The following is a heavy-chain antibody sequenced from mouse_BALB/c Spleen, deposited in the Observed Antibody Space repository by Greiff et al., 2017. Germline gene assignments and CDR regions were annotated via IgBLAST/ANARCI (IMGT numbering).Heavy chain of an antibody. CDR2: ISSGSSTI. D-gene: IGHD1-1*01. CDR1: GFTFSSFG. J-gene: IGHJ3*01. CDR3: ARKNYSWFAY. V-gene: IGHV5-17*02. Sequence: EVKLVESGGGLVQPGGSRKLSCAASGFTFSSFGMHWVRQAPEKGLEWVAYISSGSSTIYYADTVKGRFTISRDNPKNTLFLQMTSLRSEDTAMYYCARKNYSWFAYWGQWTLVTVSA.